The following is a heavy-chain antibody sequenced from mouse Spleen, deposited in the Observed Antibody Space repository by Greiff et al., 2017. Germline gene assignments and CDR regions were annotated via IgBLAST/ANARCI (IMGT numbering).Heavy chain of an antibody. Sequence: QVQLKESGPGLVQPSQSLSITCTVSGFSLTSYGVPWVSQSPGKGLEWLGVIWSGGSTDYNAAFIYRLSISKDNSKSQVFFKMNSLQADETAIYYCAIMGGYYAWYFGVWGTRTTVTVSS. CDR2: IWSGGST. V-gene: IGHV2-2*01. D-gene: IGHD2-3*01. CDR3: AIMGGYYAWYFGV. J-gene: IGHJ1*03. CDR1: GFSLTSYG.